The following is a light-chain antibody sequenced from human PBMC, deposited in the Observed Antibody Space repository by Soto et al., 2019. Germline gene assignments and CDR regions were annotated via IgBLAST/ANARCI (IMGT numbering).Light chain of an antibody. CDR1: SGHNSYA. Sequence: QPVLTQPPSASASLGASVKLTCTLSSGHNSYAIAWHQQQPEKGPRYLMKLNSDGSHSKGDVIPDRFSGSSSGAERYLTISSLTSADGADCDCQTWSTDIRVFGGGTKLTVL. CDR2: LNSDGSH. CDR3: QTWSTDIRV. J-gene: IGLJ3*02. V-gene: IGLV4-69*01.